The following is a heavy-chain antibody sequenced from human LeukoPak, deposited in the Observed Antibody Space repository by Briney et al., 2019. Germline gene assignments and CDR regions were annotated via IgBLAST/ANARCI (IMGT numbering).Heavy chain of an antibody. J-gene: IGHJ4*02. V-gene: IGHV3-23*01. CDR3: AKRRGYYYDSSGYYRY. Sequence: GGSLRLSCAASGFTFSGYAMSWVRQAPGKGLEWVSAISGSGGSTYYADSVKGRFTISRDNSKNTLYLQMNSLRAEDTAVYYCAKRRGYYYDSSGYYRYWGQGTLVTVSS. D-gene: IGHD3-22*01. CDR2: ISGSGGST. CDR1: GFTFSGYA.